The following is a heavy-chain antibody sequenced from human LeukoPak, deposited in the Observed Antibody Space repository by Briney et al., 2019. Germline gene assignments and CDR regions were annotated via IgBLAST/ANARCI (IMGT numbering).Heavy chain of an antibody. CDR2: MKPNSGNT. V-gene: IGHV1-8*02. CDR3: ATELRWKDH. Sequence: VASVKASCKASGYTFPSYGISWVRQAPGQGLEWMGYMKPNSGNTGYAQKFQGRVTMTRDTSISTAYMELSSLTSEDTAVYYCATELRWKDHWGQGTLVTVSS. D-gene: IGHD4-23*01. J-gene: IGHJ4*02. CDR1: GYTFPSYG.